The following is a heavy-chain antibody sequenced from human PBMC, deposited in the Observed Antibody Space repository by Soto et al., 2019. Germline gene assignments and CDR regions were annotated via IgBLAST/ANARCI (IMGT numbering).Heavy chain of an antibody. J-gene: IGHJ4*02. CDR2: ISYDGSNK. Sequence: GGSLRLSCAASGFTFSSYGMHWVRQAPGKGLEWVAVISYDGSNKYYADSVKGRFTISRDNSKNTLYLQMNSLRAEDTAVYYCAKVLLRLMVYAVDYWGQGTLVTVSS. D-gene: IGHD2-8*01. V-gene: IGHV3-30*18. CDR1: GFTFSSYG. CDR3: AKVLLRLMVYAVDY.